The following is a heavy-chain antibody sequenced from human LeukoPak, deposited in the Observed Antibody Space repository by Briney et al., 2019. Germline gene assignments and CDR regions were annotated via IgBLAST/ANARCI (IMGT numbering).Heavy chain of an antibody. D-gene: IGHD1-7*01. CDR3: AKILTQTGTDHY. V-gene: IGHV3-64*01. CDR2: ISSNGGST. J-gene: IGHJ4*02. Sequence: GGSLRLSCAASGFTFSSYAMHWVRQAPGKGLEYVSAISSNGGSTYYANSVKGRFTISRDNSKNTLYLQMNSLRAEDTAIYYCAKILTQTGTDHYWGQGTLVTVSS. CDR1: GFTFSSYA.